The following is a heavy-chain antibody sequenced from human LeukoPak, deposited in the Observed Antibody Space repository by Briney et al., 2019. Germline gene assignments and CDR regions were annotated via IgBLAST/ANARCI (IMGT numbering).Heavy chain of an antibody. CDR2: INPNSGGT. D-gene: IGHD5-24*01. CDR3: AREGRDGYNFDY. CDR1: GYTFTGYY. V-gene: IGHV1-2*02. Sequence: ASVKVSCKASGYTFTGYYMHWVRQAPGQGLEWMGWINPNSGGTKYAQKFQGRVTMTRDTSISTAYMELSRLRSDDTAVYYCAREGRDGYNFDYWGQGTLVTVSS. J-gene: IGHJ4*02.